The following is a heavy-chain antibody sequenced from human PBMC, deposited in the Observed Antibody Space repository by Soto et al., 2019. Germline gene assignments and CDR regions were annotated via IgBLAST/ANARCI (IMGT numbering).Heavy chain of an antibody. CDR2: ISPRDGTS. CDR1: GYIFISYA. CDR3: VREGGDLDY. Sequence: QVQLVQSGAQLKNSGASVKVSCKASGYIFISYAMYWVRQAPGQELEWMGIISPRDGTSTYALKSKGTVTLTRDTSTSTVYMEMNIVIYENTGMYYCVREGGDLDYWGQGTLVTVSS. V-gene: IGHV1-46*01. D-gene: IGHD3-10*01. J-gene: IGHJ4*02.